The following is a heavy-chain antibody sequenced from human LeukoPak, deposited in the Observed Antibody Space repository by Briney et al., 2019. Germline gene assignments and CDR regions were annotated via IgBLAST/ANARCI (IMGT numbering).Heavy chain of an antibody. CDR2: IYLDGTT. CDR3: AREGMKDANFDY. V-gene: IGHV3-53*01. Sequence: GGSLRLSCAASGFNVSGNYMSWVRQAPGKGLEWVSVIYLDGTTYYADSVKGRFTISRDKSKNTLYLQMNSLRAEDTAVLYCAREGMKDANFDYWGQGTLVTVSS. CDR1: GFNVSGNY. J-gene: IGHJ4*02.